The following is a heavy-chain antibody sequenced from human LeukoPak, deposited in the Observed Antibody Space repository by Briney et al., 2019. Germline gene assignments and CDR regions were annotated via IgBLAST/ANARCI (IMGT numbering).Heavy chain of an antibody. D-gene: IGHD1-7*01. CDR3: ARGDIIGTLGYFDH. Sequence: SETLSLTCTVSGGSISGYYWSWIRQPPGKGLEWIGYIDYSGSTNYTPSLKSRVTISVDTSNNQFSLKLSSVTAADTAVYYCARGDIIGTLGYFDHWGQGTLVTVSS. CDR2: IDYSGST. J-gene: IGHJ4*02. CDR1: GGSISGYY. V-gene: IGHV4-59*01.